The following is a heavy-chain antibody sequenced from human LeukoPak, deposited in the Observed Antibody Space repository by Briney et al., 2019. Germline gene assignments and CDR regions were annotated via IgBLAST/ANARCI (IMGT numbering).Heavy chain of an antibody. Sequence: SETLSLTCAVSGGSISSGGYSWSWIRQPPGKGLEWIGYIYHSGSTYYNPSLKSRVTISVDRSNKQFSLKLSSVTAADTAVYYCARWENTATIFDYWGQGTLVTVSS. J-gene: IGHJ4*02. V-gene: IGHV4-30-2*01. D-gene: IGHD5-18*01. CDR3: ARWENTATIFDY. CDR2: IYHSGST. CDR1: GGSISSGGYS.